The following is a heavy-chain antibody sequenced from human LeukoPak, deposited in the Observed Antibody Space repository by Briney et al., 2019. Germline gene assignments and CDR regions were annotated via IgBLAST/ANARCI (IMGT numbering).Heavy chain of an antibody. V-gene: IGHV4-61*01. CDR2: ISYSGST. J-gene: IGHJ4*02. CDR3: ARAVGATKNFDY. CDR1: GGSVSSASYF. Sequence: PSETMSLTCTVSGGSVSSASYFWSWIRQPPGKGLEWIGYISYSGSTNYNPSLKSRVTTSLDTSKNQFSLKLNSVTAADTAVYYCARAVGATKNFDYWGQGTLVTVSS. D-gene: IGHD1-26*01.